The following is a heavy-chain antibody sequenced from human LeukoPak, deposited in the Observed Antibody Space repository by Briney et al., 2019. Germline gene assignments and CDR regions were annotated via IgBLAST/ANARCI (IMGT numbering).Heavy chain of an antibody. CDR3: ARRLVGATTIRDY. V-gene: IGHV4-39*01. D-gene: IGHD1-26*01. Sequence: PPETLSLTCTVSGGSISSSSYYWGWIRQPPGKGLEWIGSIYYSGSTYYNPSLKSRVTISVDTSKNQFSLKLSSVTAADTAVYYCARRLVGATTIRDYWGQGTLLTVSS. CDR2: IYYSGST. J-gene: IGHJ4*02. CDR1: GGSISSSSYY.